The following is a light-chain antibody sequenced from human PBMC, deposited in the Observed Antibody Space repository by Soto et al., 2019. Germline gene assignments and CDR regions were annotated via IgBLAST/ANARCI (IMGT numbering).Light chain of an antibody. Sequence: DIQMTQSPSTLSGSVGDRVTITCRASQTISSWLAWYQQKPGKAPKLLIYKASTLKSGVPSRFSGSGSGTEFTLTISSLQPDDFATYYCQHYNSYSEAFCQGTKA. J-gene: IGKJ1*01. CDR3: QHYNSYSEA. V-gene: IGKV1-5*03. CDR2: KAS. CDR1: QTISSW.